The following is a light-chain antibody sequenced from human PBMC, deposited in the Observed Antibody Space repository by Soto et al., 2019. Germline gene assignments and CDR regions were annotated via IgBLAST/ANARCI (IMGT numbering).Light chain of an antibody. J-gene: IGLJ1*01. CDR3: AVLDDSLVAFYF. V-gene: IGLV1-44*01. Sequence: QSVLTQPPSASGTPGQRVTISCSGRIGISPVNWYQQVPGSAPKLLIYNNRQRHSGVTDRFSGSRSGTSSSLAISGLLSEYKADDYCAVLDDSLVAFYFLGSVINVTDL. CDR2: NNR. CDR1: IGISP.